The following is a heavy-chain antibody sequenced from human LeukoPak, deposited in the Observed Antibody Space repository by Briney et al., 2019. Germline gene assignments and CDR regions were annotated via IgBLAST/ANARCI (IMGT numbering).Heavy chain of an antibody. J-gene: IGHJ3*01. CDR3: ARAFPHRYYYDSSGYYYDAFDL. CDR1: GGTFSSYA. CDR2: IIPIFGTA. Sequence: SVKVSCKASGGTFSSYAISWVRQAPGQGLEWMGGIIPIFGTANYAQKFQGRVTITADESTSTAYIELSSLRSEDTAVYYCARAFPHRYYYDSSGYYYDAFDLWGQGTMVTVFS. V-gene: IGHV1-69*01. D-gene: IGHD3-22*01.